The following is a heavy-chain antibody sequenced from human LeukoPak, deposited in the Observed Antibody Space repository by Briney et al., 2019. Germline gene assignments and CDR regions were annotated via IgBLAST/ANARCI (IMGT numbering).Heavy chain of an antibody. CDR1: GFTFSTYA. Sequence: PGGSLRLSCAASGFTFSTYAMHWVRQAPGKGLEWVAVISYDGGSKYYADSVKGRFTISRDNSKNTLYLQMNSLRAEDTAVYYCARALIGYYFDYWGQGTLVTVSS. CDR2: ISYDGGSK. D-gene: IGHD2-8*01. V-gene: IGHV3-30*04. CDR3: ARALIGYYFDY. J-gene: IGHJ4*02.